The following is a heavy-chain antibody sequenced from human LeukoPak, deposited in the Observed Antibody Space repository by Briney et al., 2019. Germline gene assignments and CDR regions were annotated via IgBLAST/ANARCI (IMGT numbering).Heavy chain of an antibody. CDR1: GGSISSGGYS. D-gene: IGHD6-6*01. J-gene: IGHJ4*02. CDR3: ARDHSSSSGYYFDY. V-gene: IGHV4-30-2*01. CDR2: IYHSGST. Sequence: PSPTLSLTCAVSGGSISSGGYSWSWIRQPPGKGLEWIGYIYHSGSTYYNPSLKSRVTMSVDKSKNQFSLKLNSVTAADTAVYYCARDHSSSSGYYFDYWGQGTLVTVSS.